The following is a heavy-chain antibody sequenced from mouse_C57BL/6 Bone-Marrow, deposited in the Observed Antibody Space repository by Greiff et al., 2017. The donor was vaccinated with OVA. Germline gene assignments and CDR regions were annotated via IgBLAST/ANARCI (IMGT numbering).Heavy chain of an antibody. V-gene: IGHV1-80*01. J-gene: IGHJ3*01. D-gene: IGHD5-1*01. CDR3: ARQEEYAY. CDR2: IYPGDGDT. Sequence: QVQLQQSGAELVKPGASVKISCKASGYAFSSYLMNWVKQRPGKGLEWIGQIYPGDGDTNYNGKFKGKATLTADKSSSTAYMQLSSLTSEDSAVYFCARQEEYAYWGQGTLVTVSA. CDR1: GYAFSSYL.